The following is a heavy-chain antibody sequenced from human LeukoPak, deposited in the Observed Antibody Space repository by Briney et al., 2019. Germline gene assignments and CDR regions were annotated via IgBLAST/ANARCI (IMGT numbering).Heavy chain of an antibody. D-gene: IGHD3-3*01. CDR2: ISGSGGRT. Sequence: GTLSLTCAVSGGSISSSNWWSWVRQPPGKGLEWVSEISGSGGRTYLADSVKGRFTLSRDDSKNTVYLEMNSLRGEDTAVYYCAKGEFWSGPSHFEFWGQGTLVTVSS. J-gene: IGHJ4*02. CDR1: GGSISSSN. CDR3: AKGEFWSGPSHFEF. V-gene: IGHV3-23*01.